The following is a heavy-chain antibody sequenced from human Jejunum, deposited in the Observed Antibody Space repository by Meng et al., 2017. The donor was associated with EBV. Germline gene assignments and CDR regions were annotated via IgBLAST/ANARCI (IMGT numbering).Heavy chain of an antibody. Sequence: QWHPQQWGAGLLKPSETLSLPCAVDGGSCSDYYWTWIRQPPGKGLEWIGEINHGGGAIYNPSLKSRVTISVDTSKNQFSLKLSSVTAADTAVYYCARLGGYASGTYYPIDPWGQGTLVTVSS. CDR3: ARLGGYASGTYYPIDP. V-gene: IGHV4-34*01. CDR1: GGSCSDYY. D-gene: IGHD3-10*01. J-gene: IGHJ5*02. CDR2: INHGGGA.